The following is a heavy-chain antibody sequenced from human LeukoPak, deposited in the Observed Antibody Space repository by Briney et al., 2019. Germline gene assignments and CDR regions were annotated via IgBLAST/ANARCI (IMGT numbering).Heavy chain of an antibody. CDR2: INAGNGNT. CDR3: AREDAQGSSGYPYYYGMDV. Sequence: GASVKVSCKASGYTLTSYAMHWVRQAPGQRLEWMGWINAGNGNTKYSQKFQGRVTITRDTSASTAYMELSSLRSEDTAVYYCAREDAQGSSGYPYYYGMDVWGQGTTVTVSS. D-gene: IGHD3-22*01. V-gene: IGHV1-3*01. CDR1: GYTLTSYA. J-gene: IGHJ6*02.